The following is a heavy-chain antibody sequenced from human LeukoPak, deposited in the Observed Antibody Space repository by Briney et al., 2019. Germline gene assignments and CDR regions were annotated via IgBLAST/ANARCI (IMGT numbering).Heavy chain of an antibody. CDR3: ARVRWGDFSPQCDY. Sequence: GGSLTLFCVRCGLLLHTYCMQGLRQAARKGGEGVSSISSRRCYIYYADSVKGRFTSSRDNANNSVYLQMNRLKAEDTAVYYCARVRWGDFSPQCDYWGQGTLITVSS. J-gene: IGHJ4*02. V-gene: IGHV3-21*01. D-gene: IGHD2-21*02. CDR1: GLLLHTYC. CDR2: ISSRRCYI.